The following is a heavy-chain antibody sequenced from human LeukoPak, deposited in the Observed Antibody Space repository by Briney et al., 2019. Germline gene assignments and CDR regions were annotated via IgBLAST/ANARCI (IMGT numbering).Heavy chain of an antibody. CDR1: GFTFSSYS. CDR3: ARAPETYYDFWSGPVIGALDY. J-gene: IGHJ4*02. Sequence: GGSLRLSCAASGFTFSSYSMNWVHQAPGKGLEWVSSIISSSSYIYYADSVKGRFTISRHNAKNSLYLKMNSLRAEDTAVYYCARAPETYYDFWSGPVIGALDYWGQGTLVTVSS. V-gene: IGHV3-21*01. D-gene: IGHD3-3*01. CDR2: IISSSSYI.